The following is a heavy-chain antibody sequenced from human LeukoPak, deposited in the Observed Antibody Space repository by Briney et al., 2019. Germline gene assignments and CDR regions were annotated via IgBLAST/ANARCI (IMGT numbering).Heavy chain of an antibody. V-gene: IGHV3-48*01. Sequence: PGGSLRLSCAASGFTFSSYSMNWVRQAPGRGREWVSYISSSSSTIYYADSVKDRFTISSDNAKNSLYLQMNSLRAEDTAVYYCARDFYSGSYERLDYWGQGTLVTVSS. CDR3: ARDFYSGSYERLDY. J-gene: IGHJ4*02. CDR2: ISSSSSTI. D-gene: IGHD1-26*01. CDR1: GFTFSSYS.